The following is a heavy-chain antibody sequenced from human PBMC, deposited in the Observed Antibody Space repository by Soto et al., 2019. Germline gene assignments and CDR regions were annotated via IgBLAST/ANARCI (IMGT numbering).Heavy chain of an antibody. V-gene: IGHV1-46*01. CDR2: INPSGGST. J-gene: IGHJ4*02. CDR1: GYTFTSYY. CDR3: ASENYYDSSGYSHYFDY. D-gene: IGHD3-22*01. Sequence: ASVKVSCKASGYTFTSYYMHWVRQAPGQGLEWMGIINPSGGSTSYAQKFQGRVTMTRDTSTSTVYMELSSLRSEDTAVYYCASENYYDSSGYSHYFDYWGQGTLVTVS.